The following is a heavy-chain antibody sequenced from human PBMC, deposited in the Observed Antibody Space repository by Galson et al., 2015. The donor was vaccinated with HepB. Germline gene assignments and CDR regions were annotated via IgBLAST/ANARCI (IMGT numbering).Heavy chain of an antibody. V-gene: IGHV3-48*02. CDR2: ISSSSSII. D-gene: IGHD6-13*01. CDR3: ARDSRPGAAGPFDY. J-gene: IGHJ4*02. CDR1: GFTFRSYS. Sequence: SLRLSCAASGFTFRSYSMNWVRQAPGKGPEWLSYISSSSSIIYYADSVKGRFTISRDNAKNSLYLQMNSLRDEDTAVYYCARDSRPGAAGPFDYWGQGTLVTFSS.